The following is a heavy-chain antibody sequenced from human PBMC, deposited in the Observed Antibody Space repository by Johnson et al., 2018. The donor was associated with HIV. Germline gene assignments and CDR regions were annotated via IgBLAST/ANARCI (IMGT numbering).Heavy chain of an antibody. Sequence: QVQLVESGGGLVKPGGSLRLSCAASGFTFSDYYMSWIRQAPGKGLEWVSYISSSGSTIYYADSVNGRFTISRDNSKNPLYLQMKSLRAEATAVYYCAKGIVGATADAFDIWGQGTMVTVSS. V-gene: IGHV3-11*04. CDR1: GFTFSDYY. CDR2: ISSSGSTI. J-gene: IGHJ3*02. D-gene: IGHD1-26*01. CDR3: AKGIVGATADAFDI.